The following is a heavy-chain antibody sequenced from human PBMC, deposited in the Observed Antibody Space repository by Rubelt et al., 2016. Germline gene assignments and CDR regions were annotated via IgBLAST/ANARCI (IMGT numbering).Heavy chain of an antibody. J-gene: IGHJ4*02. Sequence: QVQLVQSGAEVKKPGASVKVSCKASGYTFTSYGISWVRQAPGQGLEWMGWISAYNGNTNYAQKLQGTFTMTTDTSTSTAYRELRSLRSDDTAVYYCARVISGVEYSSSWHCDYWGQGTLVTVSS. V-gene: IGHV1-18*01. CDR1: GYTFTSYG. D-gene: IGHD6-13*01. CDR3: ARVISGVEYSSSWHCDY. CDR2: ISAYNGNT.